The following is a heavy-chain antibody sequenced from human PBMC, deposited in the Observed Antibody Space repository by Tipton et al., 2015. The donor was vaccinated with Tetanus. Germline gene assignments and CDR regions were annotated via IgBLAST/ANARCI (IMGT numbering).Heavy chain of an antibody. J-gene: IGHJ4*02. V-gene: IGHV4-61*08. CDR1: GASVSSGGYY. CDR2: IHYSGTT. CDR3: ARENWSYGNSFDY. Sequence: TLSLTCTVSGASVSSGGYYWSWIRQPPGKGLEWIGYIHYSGTTNYNPSVKSRVTISVDTPKGQFSLNLSSVTAADAAVYYCARENWSYGNSFDYWGQGIQVTVSS. D-gene: IGHD3-16*01.